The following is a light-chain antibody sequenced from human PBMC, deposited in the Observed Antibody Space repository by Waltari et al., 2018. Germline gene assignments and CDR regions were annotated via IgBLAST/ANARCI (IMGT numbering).Light chain of an antibody. CDR2: RNN. CDR3: AAWDDTVSGVV. Sequence: QSVLTRSPSTSGAPGQTVTISCSGSDSNIGGNYVFWYQQLPGTAPRLLIYRNNQRPSGVPDRISGSKSGTTALLAISGLRSEDEADYYCAAWDDTVSGVVFGGGTKVTVL. V-gene: IGLV1-47*01. J-gene: IGLJ3*02. CDR1: DSNIGGNY.